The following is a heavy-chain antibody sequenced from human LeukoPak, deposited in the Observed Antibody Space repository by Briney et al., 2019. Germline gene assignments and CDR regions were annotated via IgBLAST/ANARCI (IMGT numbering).Heavy chain of an antibody. CDR1: GFTFSSYA. J-gene: IGHJ4*02. V-gene: IGHV3-23*01. CDR2: VSDRGDIT. Sequence: PGGSLRLSCAASGFTFSSYAMSWVRQAPGKGLEWVSTVSDRGDITYYTDSVKGRFTISRDISKNTLFLQMNSLRAEDTAVYYCATALGSNSRIDYWGQGTLVTVSS. D-gene: IGHD7-27*01. CDR3: ATALGSNSRIDY.